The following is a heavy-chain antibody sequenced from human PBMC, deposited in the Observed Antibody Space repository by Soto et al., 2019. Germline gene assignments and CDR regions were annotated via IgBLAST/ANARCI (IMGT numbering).Heavy chain of an antibody. D-gene: IGHD6-19*01. CDR3: ARHYGSFDP. CDR2: VFYSGGT. V-gene: IGHV4-39*01. Sequence: PSETLSLTCTVSGGSISSSSYYWGWIRQPPGKGLEWIASVFYSGGTYYNPSLKSRVTISIDTSKNQFSLNLNSVTAADTAVYYCARHYGSFDPWGQGTLVTVSS. J-gene: IGHJ5*02. CDR1: GGSISSSSYY.